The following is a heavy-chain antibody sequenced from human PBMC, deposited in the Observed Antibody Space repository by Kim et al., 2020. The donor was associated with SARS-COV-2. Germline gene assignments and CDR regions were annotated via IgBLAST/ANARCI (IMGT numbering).Heavy chain of an antibody. CDR2: INAGNGNT. CDR1: GYTFTSYA. J-gene: IGHJ6*02. CDR3: ARDRWGAAAGRYYYYGMDV. Sequence: ASVKVSCKASGYTFTSYAMHWVRQAPGQRLEWMGWINAGNGNTKYSQKFQGRVTITRDTSASTAYMELSSLRSEDTAVYYCARDRWGAAAGRYYYYGMDVWGQGTTVTVSS. D-gene: IGHD6-13*01. V-gene: IGHV1-3*01.